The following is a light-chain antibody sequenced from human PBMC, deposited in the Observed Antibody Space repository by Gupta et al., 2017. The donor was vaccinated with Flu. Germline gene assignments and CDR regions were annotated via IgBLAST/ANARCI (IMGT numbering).Light chain of an antibody. Sequence: QRVTISCSGSSSNIGSNYVYWYQQFPGTAPKLLIYRNNQRPSGVPDRFSGSKSGTSASLAISGLRSEDEADYYCAAWDDSLSSVFGGGTKLTVV. J-gene: IGLJ2*01. CDR3: AAWDDSLSSV. CDR1: SSNIGSNY. V-gene: IGLV1-47*01. CDR2: RNN.